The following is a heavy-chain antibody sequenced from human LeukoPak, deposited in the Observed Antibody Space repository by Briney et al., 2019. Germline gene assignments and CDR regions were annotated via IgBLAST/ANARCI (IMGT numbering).Heavy chain of an antibody. CDR2: INHSGST. V-gene: IGHV4-34*01. D-gene: IGHD4-17*01. CDR1: GGSFSGYY. CDR3: ARASVIMTTVTNWFDP. Sequence: SETLSLTCAVYGGSFSGYYWSWIRQPPGKGLEWIGEINHSGSTSYNPSLKSRVTISVDTSKNQFSLKLSSVTAADTAVYYCARASVIMTTVTNWFDPWGQGTLVTVSS. J-gene: IGHJ5*02.